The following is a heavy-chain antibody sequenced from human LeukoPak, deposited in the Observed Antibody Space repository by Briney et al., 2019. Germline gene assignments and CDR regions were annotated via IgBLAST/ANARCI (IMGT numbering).Heavy chain of an antibody. V-gene: IGHV3-43D*03. CDR3: ATAPYDSIGIFDY. J-gene: IGHJ4*02. CDR1: GFTFDDYA. CDR2: ISWDGDST. Sequence: PGGSLRLSCAASGFTFDDYAMHWVRQASGKGLECVSLISWDGDSTYYSDSVKGRFTISRDNNKNSLYLQMNSLRTEDTALYYCATAPYDSIGIFDYWGQGTLVTVSS. D-gene: IGHD3-22*01.